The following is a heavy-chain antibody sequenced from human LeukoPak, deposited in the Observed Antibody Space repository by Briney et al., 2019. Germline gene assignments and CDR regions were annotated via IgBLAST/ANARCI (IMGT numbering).Heavy chain of an antibody. Sequence: PGGSLRLSCAVSGITLSNYGMSWARQAPGKGLEWVAGISDSGGRTNYADSVKGRFTISRDNSKNTLYLQMNSLRAEDTAVYYCAKDPGYLVYDSSGYPIDYWGQGTLVTVSS. CDR3: AKDPGYLVYDSSGYPIDY. CDR1: GITLSNYG. CDR2: ISDSGGRT. J-gene: IGHJ4*02. V-gene: IGHV3-23*01. D-gene: IGHD3-22*01.